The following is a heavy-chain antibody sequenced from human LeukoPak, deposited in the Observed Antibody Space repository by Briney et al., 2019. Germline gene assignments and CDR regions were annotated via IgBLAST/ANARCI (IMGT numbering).Heavy chain of an antibody. CDR1: GVSSFSTYE. CDR3: ATARRDDYSFAGDY. Sequence: PGGSLRLSCAASGVSSFSTYEMMWVRQAPGKGLDWVSYISNAGSTISYADSVKGRFTISRDNTKKSLYLQLNSVRVEDTAIYYCATARRDDYSFAGDYWGRGTLVSVSS. CDR2: ISNAGSTI. D-gene: IGHD5-24*01. V-gene: IGHV3-48*03. J-gene: IGHJ4*02.